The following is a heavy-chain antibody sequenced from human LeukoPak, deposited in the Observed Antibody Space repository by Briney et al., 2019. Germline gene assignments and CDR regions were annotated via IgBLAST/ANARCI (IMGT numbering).Heavy chain of an antibody. J-gene: IGHJ4*02. V-gene: IGHV1-69*06. Sequence: SVKVSCKASGGTFSSYAISWVRQAPGQGLEWMGGIIPIFGTANYAQKFQGRVTITADKSTSTAYMELSSLRSEDTALYYCARVNWNDVLYYFDYWGQGTLVTVSS. CDR1: GGTFSSYA. D-gene: IGHD1-20*01. CDR3: ARVNWNDVLYYFDY. CDR2: IIPIFGTA.